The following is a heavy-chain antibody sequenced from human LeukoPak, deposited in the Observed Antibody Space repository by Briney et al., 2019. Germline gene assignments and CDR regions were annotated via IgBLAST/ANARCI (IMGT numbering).Heavy chain of an antibody. CDR1: GGSINSSVTYY. CDR2: VHSSGNS. D-gene: IGHD6-13*01. CDR3: ARGYSSSPFDY. V-gene: IGHV4-39*01. J-gene: IGHJ4*02. Sequence: SETLSLTCTVSGGSINSSVTYYWGWIRQPPGKGLEWIGSVHSSGNSGSNPSLKTRVTVSADTSKNQFSLKLTSVTAADTAVYYCARGYSSSPFDYWGQGTLVTVSS.